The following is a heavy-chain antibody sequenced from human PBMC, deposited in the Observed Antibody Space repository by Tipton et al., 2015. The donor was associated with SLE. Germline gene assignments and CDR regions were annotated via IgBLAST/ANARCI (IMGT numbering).Heavy chain of an antibody. Sequence: TLSLTCSVSGYSINNDNWWGWIRQPPGKALEWIGYFHYTGLTYYNPSLKSRVSMSLDTSRKQFSLNLTSVTGADTAVYYCARENYWSFDNWGQGTLVTVSS. D-gene: IGHD1-1*01. CDR3: ARENYWSFDN. CDR1: GYSINNDNW. V-gene: IGHV4-28*03. CDR2: FHYTGLT. J-gene: IGHJ4*02.